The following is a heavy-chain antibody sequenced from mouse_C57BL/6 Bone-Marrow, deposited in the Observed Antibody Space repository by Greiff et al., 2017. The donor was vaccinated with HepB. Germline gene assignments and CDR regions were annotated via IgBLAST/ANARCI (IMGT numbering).Heavy chain of an antibody. V-gene: IGHV5-9-1*02. CDR1: GFTFSSYA. D-gene: IGHD1-1*01. Sequence: DVMLVESGEGLVKPGGSLKLSCAASGFTFSSYAMSWVRQTPEKRLEWVAYISSGGDYIYYADTVKGRFTISRDNARNTLYLQMSSLKSEDTAMYYCTRDEVATVVATDYYAMDYWGQGTSVTVSS. CDR3: TRDEVATVVATDYYAMDY. CDR2: ISSGGDYI. J-gene: IGHJ4*01.